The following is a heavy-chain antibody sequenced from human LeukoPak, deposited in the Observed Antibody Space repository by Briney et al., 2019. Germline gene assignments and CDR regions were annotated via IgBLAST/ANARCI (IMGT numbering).Heavy chain of an antibody. J-gene: IGHJ6*03. CDR1: GGTFSSYA. Sequence: SVNVSCKASGGTFSSYAISWVRQAPGQGLEWMGGIIPTFGTANYAQKFQGRVTITTDESTSTAYMELSSLRSEDTAVYYCARGIGRDGYNSPDYYYYYMDVWGKGTTVTVSS. V-gene: IGHV1-69*05. CDR2: IIPTFGTA. D-gene: IGHD5-24*01. CDR3: ARGIGRDGYNSPDYYYYYMDV.